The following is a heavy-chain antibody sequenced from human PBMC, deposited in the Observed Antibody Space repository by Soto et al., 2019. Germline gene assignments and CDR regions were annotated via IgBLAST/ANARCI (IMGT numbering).Heavy chain of an antibody. J-gene: IGHJ4*02. CDR2: ISGSGDSP. D-gene: IGHD6-19*01. CDR1: GFNFSNYA. CDR3: AKEGTSGLYYFDY. V-gene: IGHV3-23*01. Sequence: GGSLRLSCAASGFNFSNYAISWVRQAPGKGLEWVSIISGSGDSPYYADSVKGRFTISRDNSRNTLYLQMNSLRAGDSAKYYCAKEGTSGLYYFDYWGPGTLVTVSS.